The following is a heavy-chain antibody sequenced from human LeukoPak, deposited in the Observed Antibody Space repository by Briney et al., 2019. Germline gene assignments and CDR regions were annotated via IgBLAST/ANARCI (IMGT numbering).Heavy chain of an antibody. V-gene: IGHV3-7*01. D-gene: IGHD6-19*01. J-gene: IGHJ4*02. CDR3: ARGHAWQWDH. Sequence: GGSLRLSCTFSGFTFSNYWMRWVRQAPGKGLEWVANIKADGSEKHYVDSVKGRFTVSRDNARNSLSLQMDSLRDEDTAVYYCARGHAWQWDHWGQGSLVTVSS. CDR1: GFTFSNYW. CDR2: IKADGSEK.